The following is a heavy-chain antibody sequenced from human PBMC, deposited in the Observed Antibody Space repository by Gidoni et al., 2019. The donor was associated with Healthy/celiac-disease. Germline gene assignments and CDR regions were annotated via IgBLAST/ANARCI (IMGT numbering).Heavy chain of an antibody. V-gene: IGHV4-61*02. CDR2: IYTSGST. D-gene: IGHD4-17*01. CDR1: GGSISSGSYS. J-gene: IGHJ4*02. CDR3: ARDGEKAGDY. Sequence: QVPLQESGPGLVKPSPTLSLTCTVSGGSISSGSYSWSWIRQPAGKGLEWIGRIYTSGSTNYNPSLKSRVTISVDTSKNQFSLKLSSVTAADTAVYYCARDGEKAGDYWGQGTLVTVSS.